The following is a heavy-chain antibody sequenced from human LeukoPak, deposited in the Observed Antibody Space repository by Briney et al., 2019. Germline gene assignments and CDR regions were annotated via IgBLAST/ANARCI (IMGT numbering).Heavy chain of an antibody. CDR3: AKKPRGDYAFDY. J-gene: IGHJ4*02. Sequence: QPGRSLRLSCAASGFTFSSYGMHWVRQAPGKGLEWVAVISYDGSNKYYADSVKGRFTISRDNSKNTLYLQMNSLRAEDTAVYYCAKKPRGDYAFDYWGQGTLVTVSS. CDR1: GFTFSSYG. CDR2: ISYDGSNK. D-gene: IGHD2-21*02. V-gene: IGHV3-30*18.